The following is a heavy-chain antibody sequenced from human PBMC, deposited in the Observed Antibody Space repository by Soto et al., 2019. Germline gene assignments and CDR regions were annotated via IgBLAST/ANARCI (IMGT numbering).Heavy chain of an antibody. V-gene: IGHV3-7*01. J-gene: IGHJ5*02. CDR2: IKQDGSEK. Sequence: GGSLRLSCAASGFTFSSYWMSWVRQAPGKGLEWVANIKQDGSEKYYVDSVKGRFTISRDNAKNSLYLQMNSLRAEDTAVYYCARPTIREEYNWFDPWGQGTLVTVSS. CDR3: ARPTIREEYNWFDP. CDR1: GFTFSSYW. D-gene: IGHD5-12*01.